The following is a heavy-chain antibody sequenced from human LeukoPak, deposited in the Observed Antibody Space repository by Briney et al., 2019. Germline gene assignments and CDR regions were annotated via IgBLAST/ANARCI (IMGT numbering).Heavy chain of an antibody. Sequence: ASVKVSCKTSGHTFTSYGVSWVRQAPGQGLEWMGWISTYNGNTNYAQNFQGRVTMTTDTSTSTAYMELRSLRSDDTAVYYCARDLTIVAAGTYGYWGQGTLVTVSS. J-gene: IGHJ4*02. D-gene: IGHD6-13*01. CDR3: ARDLTIVAAGTYGY. CDR2: ISTYNGNT. V-gene: IGHV1-18*01. CDR1: GHTFTSYG.